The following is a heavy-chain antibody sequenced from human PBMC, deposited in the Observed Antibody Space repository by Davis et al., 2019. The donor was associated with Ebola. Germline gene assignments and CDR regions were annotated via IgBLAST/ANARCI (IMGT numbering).Heavy chain of an antibody. J-gene: IGHJ6*02. D-gene: IGHD3-3*01. V-gene: IGHV1-8*01. CDR2: MNPNSGNT. CDR1: GYTFTSYD. Sequence: ASVTVSCKASGYTFTSYDINWVRQATGQGLEWMGWMNPNSGNTGYAQKLQGRVTMTRNTSISTAYMELSSLRSEDTAVYYCARVYASGVVIRRVGRYYGMDVWGQGTTVTVSS. CDR3: ARVYASGVVIRRVGRYYGMDV.